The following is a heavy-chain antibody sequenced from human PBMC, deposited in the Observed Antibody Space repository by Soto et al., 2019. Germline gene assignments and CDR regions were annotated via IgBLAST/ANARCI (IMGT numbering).Heavy chain of an antibody. Sequence: PRRPLRGFSAPSGFTFSLQPVSVLRRAPGKGLEWVSAISGSGGSKYHADSVKGRFTISRDNSKNTLYLQMNRLRAEAPDAYYCAHEDVLLWFGELSGAFEIWGQGTMVNVSS. CDR2: ISGSGGSK. D-gene: IGHD3-10*01. CDR1: GFTFSLQP. V-gene: IGHV3-23*01. J-gene: IGHJ3*02. CDR3: AHEDVLLWFGELSGAFEI.